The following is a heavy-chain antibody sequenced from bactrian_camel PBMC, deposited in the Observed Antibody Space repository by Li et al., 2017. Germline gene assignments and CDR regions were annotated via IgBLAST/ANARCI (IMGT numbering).Heavy chain of an antibody. Sequence: HVQLVESGGGQVEAGGSLRLSCTRFGYSYDSYCMAWFRQAPGKEREGVATIHSAGHYTRYADSVKGRFTIASDKTKRTMFLRMKSLKPEDTGMYYCAADDRRLRKSLLRSNFNYWGQGTQ. CDR1: GYSYDSYC. D-gene: IGHD6*01. J-gene: IGHJ4*01. CDR2: IHSAGHYT. V-gene: IGHV3S6*01. CDR3: AADDRRLRKSLLRSNFNY.